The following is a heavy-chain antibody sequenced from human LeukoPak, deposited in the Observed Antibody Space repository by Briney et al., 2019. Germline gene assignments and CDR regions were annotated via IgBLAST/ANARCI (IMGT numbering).Heavy chain of an antibody. CDR1: GFTFDDYA. Sequence: PGGSLRLSCAASGFTFDDYAMHWVRQAPGKGLEWVSGISWNSGSIGYADSVKGRFTISRDNAKNSLYLQMNSPRAEDTALYYCAKGYYDSSGYPPDYWGQGTLVTVSS. J-gene: IGHJ4*02. D-gene: IGHD3-22*01. V-gene: IGHV3-9*01. CDR2: ISWNSGSI. CDR3: AKGYYDSSGYPPDY.